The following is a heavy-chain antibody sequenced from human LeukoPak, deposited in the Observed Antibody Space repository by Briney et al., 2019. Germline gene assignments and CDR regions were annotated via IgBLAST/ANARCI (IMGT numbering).Heavy chain of an antibody. CDR1: GFTFSSYA. CDR3: ARVASITFGGVMVIDEYFQH. J-gene: IGHJ1*01. Sequence: PGRSLRLSCAASGFTFSSYAIHWVRQAPGKGLEWLAVISYDGSNKYYADSVKGRFTISRDNSKNTLYLQMSSLRAEDTAVYYCARVASITFGGVMVIDEYFQHWGQGTLVTVSS. V-gene: IGHV3-30-3*01. D-gene: IGHD3-16*01. CDR2: ISYDGSNK.